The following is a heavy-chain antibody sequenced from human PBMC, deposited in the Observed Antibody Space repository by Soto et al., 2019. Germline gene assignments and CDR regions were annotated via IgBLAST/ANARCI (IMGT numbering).Heavy chain of an antibody. Sequence: VSVKRYSKSSGYAVTSHGISWGRQSPGQGLEWMGWISAYNGNTNYAQKLQGRVTITTDTSTSTDYMELRSMRSDDTAVYYCARARRAVAGLGDIWGQGTMVTVSS. J-gene: IGHJ3*02. CDR2: ISAYNGNT. V-gene: IGHV1-18*01. CDR3: ARARRAVAGLGDI. CDR1: GYAVTSHG. D-gene: IGHD6-19*01.